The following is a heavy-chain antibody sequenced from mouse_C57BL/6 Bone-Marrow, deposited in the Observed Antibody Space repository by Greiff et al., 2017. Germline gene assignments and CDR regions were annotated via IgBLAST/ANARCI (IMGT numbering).Heavy chain of an antibody. CDR3: ARDYGNSYWYFDV. CDR1: GYTFTSYD. CDR2: IYPRDGST. D-gene: IGHD1-1*01. J-gene: IGHJ1*03. V-gene: IGHV1-85*01. Sequence: QVQLKESGPELVKPGASVKLSCKASGYTFTSYDINWVKQRPGQGLEWIGWIYPRDGSTKYNEKFKGKATLTVDKSSRTAYMELHSLTSEDSAVYFCARDYGNSYWYFDVWGTGTTVTVSS.